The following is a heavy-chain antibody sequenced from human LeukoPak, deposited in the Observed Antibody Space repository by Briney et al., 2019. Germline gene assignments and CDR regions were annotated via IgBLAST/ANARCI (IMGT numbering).Heavy chain of an antibody. V-gene: IGHV3-23*01. Sequence: GGSLRLSCAASGITFSTYAMSWVRQAPGKGLEWVSAISGSGGSTYYAGSVKGRFTISRDNSQNTVYLQMNSLRAEDTALYYCAKPIYGDYSFDYWGQGTLVTVSS. CDR1: GITFSTYA. CDR3: AKPIYGDYSFDY. D-gene: IGHD4-17*01. J-gene: IGHJ4*02. CDR2: ISGSGGST.